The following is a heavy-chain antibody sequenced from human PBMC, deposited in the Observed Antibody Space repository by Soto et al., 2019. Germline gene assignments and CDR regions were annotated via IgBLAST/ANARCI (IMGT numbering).Heavy chain of an antibody. CDR1: GFTFSNAW. V-gene: IGHV3-15*07. J-gene: IGHJ6*02. D-gene: IGHD6-13*01. Sequence: GGSLRLSCAASGFTFSNAWMNWVRQAPGKGLEWVGRIKSKTDGGTTDYAAPVKGRFTISRDDSKNTLYLQMNSLKTEDTAVYYCTASIAAEIFYYYYYGMDVWGQGTTVTVSS. CDR2: IKSKTDGGTT. CDR3: TASIAAEIFYYYYYGMDV.